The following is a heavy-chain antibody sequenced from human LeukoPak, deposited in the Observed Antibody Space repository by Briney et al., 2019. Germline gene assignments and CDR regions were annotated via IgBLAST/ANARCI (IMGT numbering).Heavy chain of an antibody. CDR2: IYYSGST. V-gene: IGHV4-39*07. CDR1: GGSIGSSSYY. Sequence: SETLSLTCTVSGGSIGSSSYYWGWIRQPPGKGLEWIGSIYYSGSTYYNPSLKSRVTISIDTSKNQFSLKLSSVTAADTAVYYCARDTYYYDSSGEGRYFDYWGQGTLVTVSS. J-gene: IGHJ4*02. D-gene: IGHD3-22*01. CDR3: ARDTYYYDSSGEGRYFDY.